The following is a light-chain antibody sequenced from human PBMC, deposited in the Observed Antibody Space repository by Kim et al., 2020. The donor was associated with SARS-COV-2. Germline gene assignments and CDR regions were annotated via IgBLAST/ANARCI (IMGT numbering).Light chain of an antibody. CDR1: SSDGGGYNY. CDR2: DVS. Sequence: QSVTISCTGTSSDGGGYNYVSWYQHHPGKVPKLMIYDVSKRPSGVPDRFSGSKSGNTASLTISGLQAEDEADYYCCSYAGSYTNYVFGTGTKVTVL. J-gene: IGLJ1*01. V-gene: IGLV2-11*01. CDR3: CSYAGSYTNYV.